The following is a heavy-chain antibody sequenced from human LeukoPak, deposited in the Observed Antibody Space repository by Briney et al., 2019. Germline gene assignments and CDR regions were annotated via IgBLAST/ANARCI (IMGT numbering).Heavy chain of an antibody. D-gene: IGHD3-10*01. Sequence: SVKVSCKASGGTFSSYAISWVRQAPGQGLEWMGRIIPIFGTANYAQKLQGRVTMTTDESTSTAYMELSSLRSEDTAVYYCASRSFSGGSGSYNIRDYWGQGTLVTVSS. J-gene: IGHJ4*02. CDR3: ASRSFSGGSGSYNIRDY. CDR1: GGTFSSYA. CDR2: IIPIFGTA. V-gene: IGHV1-69*05.